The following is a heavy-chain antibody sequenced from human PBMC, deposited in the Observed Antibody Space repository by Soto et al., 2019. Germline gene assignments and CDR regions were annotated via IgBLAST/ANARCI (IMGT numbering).Heavy chain of an antibody. CDR1: GGSISRYY. CDR2: IYYSGST. J-gene: IGHJ4*02. CDR3: ARSGLREEYYFDS. Sequence: PSETLSLTCTVSGGSISRYYWNWIRQSPGKGLEWIGYIYYSGSTKYNPSLKSRVTISMDTSKTHFSLDLNSVTAADTAVYYCARSGLREEYYFDSWGQGTLVTVSS. V-gene: IGHV4-59*01. D-gene: IGHD4-17*01.